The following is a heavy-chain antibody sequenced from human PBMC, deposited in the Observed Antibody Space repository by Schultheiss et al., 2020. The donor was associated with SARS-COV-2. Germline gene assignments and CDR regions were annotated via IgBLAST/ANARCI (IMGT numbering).Heavy chain of an antibody. V-gene: IGHV1-18*04. Sequence: ASVKVSCKASGYTFTTYAITWVRQAPGQGLESMGWVSTYNGDTNYAQKFQDRVTMTRDTSTGTADMELRSLRPDDTAVYYCARDRDVSHGDNGPYYDVNDYWGQGTLVTVSS. J-gene: IGHJ4*02. D-gene: IGHD4-23*01. CDR1: GYTFTTYA. CDR3: ARDRDVSHGDNGPYYDVNDY. CDR2: VSTYNGDT.